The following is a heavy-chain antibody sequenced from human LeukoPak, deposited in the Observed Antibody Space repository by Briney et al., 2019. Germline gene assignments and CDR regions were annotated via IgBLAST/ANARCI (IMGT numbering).Heavy chain of an antibody. V-gene: IGHV3-30*04. Sequence: GGSLRLSCAASGFTFSSYAMHWVRQAPGKGLEWVAVISYDGSNKYYADSVKGRFTISRDNAKNTLYLQMNSLRAEDTAVYYCARALEYGWGSYFPFDYWGQGPLVTVSS. CDR2: ISYDGSNK. CDR1: GFTFSSYA. D-gene: IGHD3-10*01. CDR3: ARALEYGWGSYFPFDY. J-gene: IGHJ4*02.